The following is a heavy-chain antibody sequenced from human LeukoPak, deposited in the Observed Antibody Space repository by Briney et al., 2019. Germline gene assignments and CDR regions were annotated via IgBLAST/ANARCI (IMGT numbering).Heavy chain of an antibody. J-gene: IGHJ4*02. CDR3: AKDKDIYDFWSGYYGHYFDY. D-gene: IGHD3-3*01. Sequence: PGGSLRLSCAASGFTFSNYAMSWVRQAPGKGLEWVSLISGDGGSTYYADSVKGRFTISRDNSKNSLYLQMNSLRTEDTALYYCAKDKDIYDFWSGYYGHYFDYWGQGTLVTVSS. CDR2: ISGDGGST. CDR1: GFTFSNYA. V-gene: IGHV3-43*02.